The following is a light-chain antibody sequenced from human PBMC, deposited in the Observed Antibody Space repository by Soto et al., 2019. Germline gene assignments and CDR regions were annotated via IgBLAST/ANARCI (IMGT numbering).Light chain of an antibody. CDR3: QHYNSFSST. V-gene: IGKV1-5*01. J-gene: IGKJ1*01. CDR2: DAS. CDR1: QSITIW. Sequence: DIQMTQSPSTLSASVGDRVTITCRASQSITIWLAWYQQKPGKAPKLLIFDASNLESGVPSRFSGSGSGTEFTLTISSLQPYDFTTYYCQHYNSFSSTFGQGTKVDIK.